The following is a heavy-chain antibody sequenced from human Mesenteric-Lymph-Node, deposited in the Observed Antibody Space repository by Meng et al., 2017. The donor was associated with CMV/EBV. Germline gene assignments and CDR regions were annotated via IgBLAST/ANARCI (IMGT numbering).Heavy chain of an antibody. CDR1: GACISNNGYY. CDR3: ARSSGYYGGVDY. J-gene: IGHJ4*02. D-gene: IGHD3-22*01. Sequence: VSGACISNNGYYWSWIRQHPGEGLEWVGYIYYSGTTYYNPSLKSRVTMSKETSKSQFSLKLSSVTAADTAVYYCARSSGYYGGVDYWGQGTLVTVSS. CDR2: IYYSGTT. V-gene: IGHV4-31*02.